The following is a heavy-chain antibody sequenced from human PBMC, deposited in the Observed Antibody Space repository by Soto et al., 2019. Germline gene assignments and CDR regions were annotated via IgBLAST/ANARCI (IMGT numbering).Heavy chain of an antibody. V-gene: IGHV3-30-3*01. Sequence: GGSLRLSCAASGFTFSSYAMHWVRQAPGKGLEWVAVISYDGSNKYYADSVKGRFTISRDNSKNTLYLQMNSLRAEDTAVYYCARVPLLWFGELLSYFDYWGQGTLVTVSS. CDR3: ARVPLLWFGELLSYFDY. J-gene: IGHJ4*02. CDR1: GFTFSSYA. D-gene: IGHD3-10*01. CDR2: ISYDGSNK.